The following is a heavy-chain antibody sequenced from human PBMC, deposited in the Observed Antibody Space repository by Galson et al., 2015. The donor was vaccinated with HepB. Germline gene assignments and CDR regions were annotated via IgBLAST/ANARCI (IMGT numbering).Heavy chain of an antibody. D-gene: IGHD6-13*01. CDR2: INWNGDII. Sequence: SLRLSCAVSGFSFVDYAMHWVRQVPGKGLEWVSSINWNGDIIGYGDSVRGRFTISRDNARNSLYLQMNSLRDEDTALCYCAKNIAAVGDYYYYGMDVWGQGTTVTVSS. CDR1: GFSFVDYA. V-gene: IGHV3-9*01. J-gene: IGHJ6*02. CDR3: AKNIAAVGDYYYYGMDV.